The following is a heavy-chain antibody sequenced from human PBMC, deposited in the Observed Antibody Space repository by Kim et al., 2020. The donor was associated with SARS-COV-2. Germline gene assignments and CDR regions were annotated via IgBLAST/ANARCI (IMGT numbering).Heavy chain of an antibody. Sequence: ASVKVSCKASGYTFTSYAMHWVRQAPGQRLEWMGWINAGNGNTKYSQKFQGRVTITRDTSASTAYMELSSLRSEDTAVYYCARADRSGSYSLAPDYWGQGTLVTVSS. CDR1: GYTFTSYA. D-gene: IGHD1-26*01. CDR3: ARADRSGSYSLAPDY. CDR2: INAGNGNT. V-gene: IGHV1-3*01. J-gene: IGHJ4*02.